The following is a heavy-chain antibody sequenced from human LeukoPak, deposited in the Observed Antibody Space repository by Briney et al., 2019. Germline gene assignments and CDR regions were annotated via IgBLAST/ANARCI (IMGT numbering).Heavy chain of an antibody. Sequence: GGSLRLSCSASGFSFSSYAIYWVRQAPGKGLEYVSAISSNGGTTYYADSVKGRFTISRDNPKNTLYLQMSSLRAEDTAVYYCVRSDILNWGQGTLVTVSS. J-gene: IGHJ4*02. V-gene: IGHV3-64D*06. CDR3: VRSDILN. CDR2: ISSNGGTT. CDR1: GFSFSSYA.